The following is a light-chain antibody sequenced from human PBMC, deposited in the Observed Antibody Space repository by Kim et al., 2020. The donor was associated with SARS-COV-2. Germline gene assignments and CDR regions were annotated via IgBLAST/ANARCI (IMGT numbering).Light chain of an antibody. CDR2: AAS. Sequence: ASVGDRVTITCRAGQDISTWLAWYQQKPGEAPKLLIYAASTLQSGVPSRFSGSGTGTDFTLTISSLHPEDSATYYCQQGYSFPLTFGRGTRLEIK. V-gene: IGKV1D-12*01. CDR3: QQGYSFPLT. CDR1: QDISTW. J-gene: IGKJ5*01.